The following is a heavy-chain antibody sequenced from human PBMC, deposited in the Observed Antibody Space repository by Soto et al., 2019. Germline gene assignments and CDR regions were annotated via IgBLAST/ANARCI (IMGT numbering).Heavy chain of an antibody. D-gene: IGHD4-17*01. CDR3: ARHFDYPAAFDI. Sequence: QLQLQESGPRLVKPSEILSLTCTVSGDSISSSIYYWGWIRQPPGMGLEWIGSIYYSGSTNCNPSLKSRITMSVDTSRNQFSLRLTSVTAADTAVYYCARHFDYPAAFDIWGQGTVVTVSS. CDR2: IYYSGST. V-gene: IGHV4-39*01. J-gene: IGHJ3*02. CDR1: GDSISSSIYY.